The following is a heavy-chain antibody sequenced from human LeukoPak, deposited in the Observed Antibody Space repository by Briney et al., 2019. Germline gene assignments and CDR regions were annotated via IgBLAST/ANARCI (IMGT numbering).Heavy chain of an antibody. CDR3: ARSVTPLKWFDP. J-gene: IGHJ5*02. Sequence: ASVKVSCKASGYTFTSYAMHWVRQAPGQRLEWMGWINAGNGNTKYSQKFQGRVTITRDTSASTAYMELSSLRSEDTAVYYCARSVTPLKWFDPWGQGTLVTVSS. CDR1: GYTFTSYA. D-gene: IGHD4-23*01. V-gene: IGHV1-3*01. CDR2: INAGNGNT.